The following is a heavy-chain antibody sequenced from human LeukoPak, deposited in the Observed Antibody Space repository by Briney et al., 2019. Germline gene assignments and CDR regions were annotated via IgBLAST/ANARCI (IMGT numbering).Heavy chain of an antibody. Sequence: GASVKVSCKASGGTFSSYAISWVRQAPGQGLEWMGGIIPIFGTANYAQKFQGRVTITTDESTSTAYMELSSLRSKDTAVYYCASAYCGGDCYSGGNWFDPWGQGTLVTVSS. V-gene: IGHV1-69*05. J-gene: IGHJ5*02. D-gene: IGHD2-21*02. CDR2: IIPIFGTA. CDR1: GGTFSSYA. CDR3: ASAYCGGDCYSGGNWFDP.